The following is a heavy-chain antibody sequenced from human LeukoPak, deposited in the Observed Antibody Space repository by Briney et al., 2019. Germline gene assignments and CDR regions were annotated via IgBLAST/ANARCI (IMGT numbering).Heavy chain of an antibody. CDR2: INHSGST. CDR1: GGSITSSSYY. D-gene: IGHD3-3*01. J-gene: IGHJ4*02. CDR3: ARDFRGGYDFWSGYYTPYYFDY. V-gene: IGHV4-39*07. Sequence: SETLSLTCTVSGGSITSSSYYWGWIRQPPGKGLEWIGEINHSGSTNYNPSLKSRVTISVDTSKNQFSLKLSSVAAADTAVYYCARDFRGGYDFWSGYYTPYYFDYWGQGTLVTVSP.